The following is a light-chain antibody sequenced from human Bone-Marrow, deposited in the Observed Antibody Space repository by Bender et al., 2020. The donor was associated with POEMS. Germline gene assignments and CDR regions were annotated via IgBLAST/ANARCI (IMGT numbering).Light chain of an antibody. CDR1: KLGDKY. V-gene: IGLV3-1*01. CDR2: KDS. Sequence: SYDLTQPPSVSVSPGQTASITCSGDKLGDKYASWYQQKPGQSPVLVIYKDSKRPSGIPERFSGSNSGNTATLTISGTQAMDEADYYCQAWDGSTAGVVFGGGTKLTVL. CDR3: QAWDGSTAGVV. J-gene: IGLJ2*01.